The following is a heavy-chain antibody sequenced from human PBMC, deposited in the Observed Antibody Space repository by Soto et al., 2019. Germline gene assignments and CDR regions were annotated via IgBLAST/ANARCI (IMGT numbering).Heavy chain of an antibody. CDR1: GFTVSSTY. J-gene: IGHJ1*01. V-gene: IGHV3-66*01. CDR2: IHSDNT. Sequence: EVQLVESGGDLVRPGGSLRLSCAASGFTVSSTYMSWVRQAPGKGLEWVSFIHSDNTFYADSVRGRFTISRDNSKHTVSLQMKSLRADDTAVYHCATGMDNAKIHRWGQGTLVTVSS. CDR3: ATGMDNAKIHR. D-gene: IGHD1-1*01.